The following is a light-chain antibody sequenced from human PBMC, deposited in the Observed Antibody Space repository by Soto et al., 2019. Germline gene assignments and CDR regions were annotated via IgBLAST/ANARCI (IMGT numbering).Light chain of an antibody. Sequence: QSVLTQPPSVSGAPGQRVTISCTGSSSNIRAGYDVHWYQQLPGTAPKLLIYGNSNRPSGVPDRFSGSKSGTSASLAITGIQAEDEADYYCQSYDSSLSGYVFGTGTKLTVL. CDR3: QSYDSSLSGYV. J-gene: IGLJ1*01. V-gene: IGLV1-40*01. CDR2: GNS. CDR1: SSNIRAGYD.